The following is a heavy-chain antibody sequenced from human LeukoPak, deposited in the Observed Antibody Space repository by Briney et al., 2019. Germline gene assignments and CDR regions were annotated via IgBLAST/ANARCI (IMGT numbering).Heavy chain of an antibody. CDR2: ITSSSSYI. CDR1: GFTFSSYN. V-gene: IGHV3-21*01. J-gene: IGHJ4*02. CDR3: ARDSWSRDGYSYYFDY. Sequence: GGSLRLSCAASGFTFSSYNMNWVRQARGKGLEWVSSITSSSSYIHNADSVKGRFTISRDNAKNSLYLQMNSLRAEDTAVHYCARDSWSRDGYSYYFDYWGQGTLVTVSS. D-gene: IGHD5-24*01.